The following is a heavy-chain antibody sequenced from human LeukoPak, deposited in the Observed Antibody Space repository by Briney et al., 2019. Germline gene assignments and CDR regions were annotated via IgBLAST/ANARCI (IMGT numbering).Heavy chain of an antibody. D-gene: IGHD3-22*01. CDR3: AKDQSYYDSSGYSVGVDY. Sequence: GGSLRLSCAASEFSVGSNYMTWVRQAPGKGLEWVSPIYSGGSTYYADSVKGRFTISRDNSKNTLYLQMNSLRAEDTAVYYCAKDQSYYDSSGYSVGVDYWGQGTLVTVSS. CDR2: IYSGGST. CDR1: EFSVGSNY. J-gene: IGHJ4*02. V-gene: IGHV3-66*01.